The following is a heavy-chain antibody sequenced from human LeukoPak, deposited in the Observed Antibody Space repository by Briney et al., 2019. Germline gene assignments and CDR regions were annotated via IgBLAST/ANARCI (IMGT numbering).Heavy chain of an antibody. D-gene: IGHD2-21*02. J-gene: IGHJ4*02. Sequence: GGSLRLSCADSGFTLRSVWMHWARQVPGKGPEWGSRINSDNSSPKYVDSVKGRFTISRDNAKNMVYLQVNSLRAEDTAVYYCARDTARWGQGTLVTVSS. V-gene: IGHV3-74*03. CDR3: ARDTAR. CDR1: GFTLRSVW. CDR2: INSDNSSP.